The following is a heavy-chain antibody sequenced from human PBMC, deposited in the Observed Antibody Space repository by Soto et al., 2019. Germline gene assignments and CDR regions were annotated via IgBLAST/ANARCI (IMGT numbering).Heavy chain of an antibody. J-gene: IGHJ6*02. V-gene: IGHV1-69*13. CDR3: ARETVVVPAAHHDQYYYYGMDV. CDR2: IIPIFGTA. CDR1: GGTFSSYA. D-gene: IGHD2-2*01. Sequence: SVKVSCKASGGTFSSYAISWVRQAPGQGLEWMGGIIPIFGTANYAQKFQGRVTITADESTSTAYMELSSLRSEDTAVYYCARETVVVPAAHHDQYYYYGMDVWGQGTTVTVSS.